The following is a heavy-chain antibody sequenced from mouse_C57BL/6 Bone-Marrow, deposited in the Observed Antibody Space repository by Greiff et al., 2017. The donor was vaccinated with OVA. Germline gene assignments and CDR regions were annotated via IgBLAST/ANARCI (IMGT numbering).Heavy chain of an antibody. CDR3: ARLSFRKGY. CDR2: IYPRSGNT. CDR1: GYTFTSYG. D-gene: IGHD3-2*02. V-gene: IGHV1-81*01. J-gene: IGHJ2*01. Sequence: QVQLQQSGAELARPGASVKLSCKASGYTFTSYGISWVKQRTGQGLEWIGEIYPRSGNTYYNEKFKGKATLTADKSSSTAYMQLSSLTYEDSAVYYCARLSFRKGYWGQGTTLTVSS.